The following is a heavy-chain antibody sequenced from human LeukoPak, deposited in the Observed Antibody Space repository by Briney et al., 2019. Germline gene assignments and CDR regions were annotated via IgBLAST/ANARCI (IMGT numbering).Heavy chain of an antibody. J-gene: IGHJ4*02. CDR2: IWYDGSNK. D-gene: IGHD3-10*01. Sequence: GGSLRLSCAASGFTFSSYGMHWVRQAPGKGLEWVAVIWYDGSNKYYADSVKGRFTISRDNSKNTLYLQMNSLRAEDTAVYYCARGGWFGELSYNYFDYWGQGTLVTVSS. V-gene: IGHV3-33*08. CDR1: GFTFSSYG. CDR3: ARGGWFGELSYNYFDY.